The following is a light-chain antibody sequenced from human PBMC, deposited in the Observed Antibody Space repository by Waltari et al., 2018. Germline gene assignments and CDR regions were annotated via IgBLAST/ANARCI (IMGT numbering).Light chain of an antibody. V-gene: IGKV1-39*01. CDR3: QQSYSTPT. J-gene: IGKJ4*01. CDR2: AAS. Sequence: DIQMTQSPSSLSASVGDRVTITCRASQSINSYLNWYQQKQGKAPKLLIYAASSLQSGVPSRFSGSGSGTDFTLTISSLQPEDFATYYCQQSYSTPTFGGGTKVEIK. CDR1: QSINSY.